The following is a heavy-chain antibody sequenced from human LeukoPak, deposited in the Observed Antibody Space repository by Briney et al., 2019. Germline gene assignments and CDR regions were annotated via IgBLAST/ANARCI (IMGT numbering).Heavy chain of an antibody. Sequence: GGSLRLSCAASGFTFRTFEMNWVRQAPGKGLEWVSYISSSGSNIYYADSVKGRFTISRDNSKNTLYLQMNSLRAEDTAVYYCAKDRGYSHGFDYWGQGTLLTVSS. J-gene: IGHJ4*02. CDR1: GFTFRTFE. CDR2: ISSSGSNI. CDR3: AKDRGYSHGFDY. D-gene: IGHD5-18*01. V-gene: IGHV3-48*03.